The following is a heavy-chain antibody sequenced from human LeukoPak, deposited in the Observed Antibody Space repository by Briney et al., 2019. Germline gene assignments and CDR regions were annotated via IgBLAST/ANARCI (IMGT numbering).Heavy chain of an antibody. CDR2: INPNSGGT. J-gene: IGHJ5*02. CDR1: GYTFTGYY. V-gene: IGHV1-2*02. D-gene: IGHD6-13*01. Sequence: EASVKVSCKASGYTFTGYYMHWVRQAPGQGLEWMGWINPNSGGTNYAQKFQGRVTMTRDTSISTAYMELSRLRSDDTAVYYCATSIAAADWFDPWGQGTLVTVSS. CDR3: ATSIAAADWFDP.